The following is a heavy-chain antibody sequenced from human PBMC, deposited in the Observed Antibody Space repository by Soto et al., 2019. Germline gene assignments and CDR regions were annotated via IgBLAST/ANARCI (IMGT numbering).Heavy chain of an antibody. CDR3: ARVPRTEVRRCMDV. CDR2: IYSGGST. D-gene: IGHD2-21*01. J-gene: IGHJ6*02. V-gene: IGHV3-53*04. CDR1: GFTVSSNY. Sequence: EVQLLESGGGLVQPRGSLRLSCAASGFTVSSNYMSCVRQAPGKGLAWVSVIYSGGSTYYADSVKRRFTISRQNSKNTLYLQMNSMRAADTAVDYCARVPRTEVRRCMDVWGQGTTVTVAS.